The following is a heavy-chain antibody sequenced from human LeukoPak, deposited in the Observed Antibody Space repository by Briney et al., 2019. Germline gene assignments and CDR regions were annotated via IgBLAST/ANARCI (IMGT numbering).Heavy chain of an antibody. V-gene: IGHV4-30-2*01. CDR2: IYHSGST. J-gene: IGHJ4*02. D-gene: IGHD3-16*01. CDR3: ASLSWGVRFDY. Sequence: SETLSLTCAVYGGSFGGYSWSWIRQPPGKGLEWIGYIYHSGSTYYNPSLKSRVTISVDRSKNQFSLKLSSVTAADTAVYYCASLSWGVRFDYWGQGTLVTVSS. CDR1: GGSFGGYS.